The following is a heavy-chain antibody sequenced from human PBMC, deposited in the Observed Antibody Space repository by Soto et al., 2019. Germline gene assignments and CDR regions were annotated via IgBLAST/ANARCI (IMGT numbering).Heavy chain of an antibody. CDR2: IKSKTDGGTT. CDR1: GFTFSNAW. CDR3: TTYDGGGYYYGMDV. J-gene: IGHJ6*02. V-gene: IGHV3-15*01. D-gene: IGHD3-16*01. Sequence: EVQLVESGGGLVKPGGSLRLSCAASGFTFSNAWMSWVRQAPGKGLEWVGRIKSKTDGGTTDYAAPVKGRFTISRDDSKNTLYLQMNSLKTEDTAVYYCTTYDGGGYYYGMDVWGQGTTVTVSS.